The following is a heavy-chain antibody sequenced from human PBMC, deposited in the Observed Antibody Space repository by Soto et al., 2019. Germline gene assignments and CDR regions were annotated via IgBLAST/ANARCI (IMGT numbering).Heavy chain of an antibody. Sequence: GESLKISCKGSGYSFTSYWIAWVRQMPVKVLEWMAIINPGDSETKYSPSFQGQVTISADKSINTAYLQWSSLKASDTAMYYCARHATYYDILSGYYFDYWGQGTQVTVSS. V-gene: IGHV5-51*01. J-gene: IGHJ4*02. CDR1: GYSFTSYW. CDR2: INPGDSET. CDR3: ARHATYYDILSGYYFDY. D-gene: IGHD3-9*01.